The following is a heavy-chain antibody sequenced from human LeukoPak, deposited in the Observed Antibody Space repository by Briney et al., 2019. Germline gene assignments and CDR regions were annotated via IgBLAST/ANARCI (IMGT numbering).Heavy chain of an antibody. Sequence: GGSLRLSCAASGFSFSTSWMHWFRQGPGRGLVWVSRITSDGRTSIYADSVKGRFSISRDNAKNSLYLQMNSLRAEDTAVNYCARGGSGWHLFDYWGQGTLVTVSS. J-gene: IGHJ4*02. V-gene: IGHV3-74*01. CDR1: GFSFSTSW. D-gene: IGHD6-19*01. CDR2: ITSDGRTS. CDR3: ARGGSGWHLFDY.